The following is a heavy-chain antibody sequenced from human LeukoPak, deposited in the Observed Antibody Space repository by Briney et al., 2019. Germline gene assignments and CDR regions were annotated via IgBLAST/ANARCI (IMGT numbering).Heavy chain of an antibody. V-gene: IGHV3-23*01. Sequence: GGSLRLSCAASGFTFSSYAMSWVRQAPGKGLEWVSAISGSGGSTYYADSVKGRFTISRDNSKNTLYLQMNSLRAEDTAVYYCARGGYSGYDFDYWGQGTLVTVSS. CDR3: ARGGYSGYDFDY. CDR1: GFTFSSYA. J-gene: IGHJ4*02. D-gene: IGHD5-12*01. CDR2: ISGSGGST.